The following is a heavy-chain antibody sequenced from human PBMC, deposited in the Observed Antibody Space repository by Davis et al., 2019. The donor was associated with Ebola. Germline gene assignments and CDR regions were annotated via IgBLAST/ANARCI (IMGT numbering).Heavy chain of an antibody. J-gene: IGHJ4*02. D-gene: IGHD5-12*01. CDR1: GYTITTYG. CDR2: IGPYNGDT. V-gene: IGHV1-18*01. Sequence: ASVKVSCKASGYTITTYGVIWVRQAPGQGLEWMGWIGPYNGDTKYAQTFQARVTMTTVTSTNTAYLELWNLRSDDTAVYYCARGPRSTNPGYSSALWGQGTLVTVSS. CDR3: ARGPRSTNPGYSSAL.